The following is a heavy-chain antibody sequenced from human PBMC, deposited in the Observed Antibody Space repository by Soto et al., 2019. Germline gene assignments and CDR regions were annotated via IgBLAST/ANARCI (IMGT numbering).Heavy chain of an antibody. CDR1: GFTFDDYA. V-gene: IGHV3-9*01. Sequence: PGGSLRLSCAASGFTFDDYAMHWVRQAPGKGLEWVSGISWNSGSIGYADSVKGRFTISRDNAKNSLYLQMNSLRAEDTALYYCAKGCDWNYDYYYYMDVWGKGTTVTVS. D-gene: IGHD1-1*01. CDR2: ISWNSGSI. J-gene: IGHJ6*03. CDR3: AKGCDWNYDYYYYMDV.